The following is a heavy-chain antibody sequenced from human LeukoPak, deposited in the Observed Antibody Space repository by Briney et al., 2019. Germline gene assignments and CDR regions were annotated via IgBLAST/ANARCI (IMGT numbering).Heavy chain of an antibody. J-gene: IGHJ4*02. V-gene: IGHV1-46*01. CDR2: INPLGGNT. Sequence: GASVKVSCKASGYPFTNYYMHWVRQAPGQGLDWMGIINPLGGNTTYAQKFQGRVTMTRDTSSGTVYMELSSLRSEDTALYYCARTHCSGGSCYRGFDYWGQGTLVTVSS. CDR1: GYPFTNYY. CDR3: ARTHCSGGSCYRGFDY. D-gene: IGHD2-15*01.